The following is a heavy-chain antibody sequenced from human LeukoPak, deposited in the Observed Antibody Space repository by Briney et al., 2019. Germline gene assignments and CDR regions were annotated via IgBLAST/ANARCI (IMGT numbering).Heavy chain of an antibody. V-gene: IGHV1-69*05. J-gene: IGHJ3*02. Sequence: KISCKGSGYSFTSYWIGWVRQMPGKGLEWMGGIIPIFGTANYAQKFQGRVTITTDESTSTAYMELSSLRSEDTAVYYCASVSYDAFDIWGQGTMVTVSS. CDR1: GYSFTSYW. CDR2: IIPIFGTA. D-gene: IGHD2/OR15-2a*01. CDR3: ASVSYDAFDI.